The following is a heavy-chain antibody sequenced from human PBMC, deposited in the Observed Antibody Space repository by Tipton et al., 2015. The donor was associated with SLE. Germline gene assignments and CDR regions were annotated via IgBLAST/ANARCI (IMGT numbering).Heavy chain of an antibody. CDR3: ARDDRGSGYHYRYDAFDI. D-gene: IGHD3-22*01. J-gene: IGHJ3*02. Sequence: TLSLTCTVSGGSISSYYWSWIRQPPEKGLEWIGYIYYSGSTNYNPSLKSRVTISVDTSKNQFSLKMSSVTAADTAVYYCARDDRGSGYHYRYDAFDIWGQGTMVTVSS. CDR2: IYYSGST. V-gene: IGHV4-59*12. CDR1: GGSISSYY.